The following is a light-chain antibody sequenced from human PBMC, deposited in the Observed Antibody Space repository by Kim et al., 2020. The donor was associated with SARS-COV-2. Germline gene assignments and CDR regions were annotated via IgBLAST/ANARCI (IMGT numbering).Light chain of an antibody. CDR2: EGS. CDR1: SSDVGSYNL. CDR3: CSYAGSSTYV. Sequence: LTQPASMSGSPGQSITISCTGTSSDVGSYNLVSWYQQHPGKAPKLMIYEGSKRPSGVSNRFSGSKSGNTASLTISGLQAEDEADYYCCSYAGSSTYVFGTGTKVTV. V-gene: IGLV2-23*01. J-gene: IGLJ1*01.